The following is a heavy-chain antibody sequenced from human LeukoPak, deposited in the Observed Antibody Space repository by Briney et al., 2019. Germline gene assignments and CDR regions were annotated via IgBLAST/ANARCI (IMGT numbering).Heavy chain of an antibody. Sequence: PGGSLRLSCVGSGFTFSTYSMTWVRQAPGKGLEWVAFISRSSNYIHYADSVKGRFTISRDNSKNTLYLQMNSLRAEDTAVYYCARDQDGSGSYYLGYWGQGTQVTVSS. CDR2: ISRSSNYI. V-gene: IGHV3-21*01. J-gene: IGHJ4*02. CDR3: ARDQDGSGSYYLGY. CDR1: GFTFSTYS. D-gene: IGHD3-10*01.